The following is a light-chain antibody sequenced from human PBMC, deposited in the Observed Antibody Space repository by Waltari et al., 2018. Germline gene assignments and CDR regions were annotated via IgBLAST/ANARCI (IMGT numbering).Light chain of an antibody. CDR3: GTWDTSLSAWV. V-gene: IGLV1-51*01. CDR2: DND. Sequence: QSVLTQAPSVSAAPGQKVTISCAGSSPNIGNKYVSWYQQFPGTPPKLLIYDNDKRPSGIPDRFSASKSGTSATLGITGLQTGDEANYYCGTWDTSLSAWVFGGGTKLTVL. CDR1: SPNIGNKY. J-gene: IGLJ3*02.